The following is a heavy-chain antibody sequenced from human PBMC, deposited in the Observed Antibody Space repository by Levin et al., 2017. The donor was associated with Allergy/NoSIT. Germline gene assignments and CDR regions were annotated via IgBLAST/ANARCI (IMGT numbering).Heavy chain of an antibody. CDR3: ARTVCSGGSCYSEPGAFDI. V-gene: IGHV2-70*04. CDR1: GFSLSTSGMR. CDR2: IDWDDDK. D-gene: IGHD2-15*01. Sequence: SGPTLVKPTQTLTLTCTFSGFSLSTSGMRVSWIRQPPGKALEWLARIDWDDDKFYSTSLKTRLTISKDTSKNQVVLTMTNMDPVDTATYYCARTVCSGGSCYSEPGAFDIWGQGTMVTVSS. J-gene: IGHJ3*02.